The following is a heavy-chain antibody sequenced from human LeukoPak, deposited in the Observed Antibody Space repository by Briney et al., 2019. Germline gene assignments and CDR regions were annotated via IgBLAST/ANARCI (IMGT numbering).Heavy chain of an antibody. D-gene: IGHD6-13*01. Sequence: SETLSLTCAVSGGSISSTNWWSWVRQPPGKGLEWIGEIYHSGITNYNPPLKGRVTISVDKSKNQFSLKLSSVTAADTAVYYCTSAVPFQLVHWGQGTLVTVSS. CDR3: TSAVPFQLVH. CDR2: IYHSGIT. CDR1: GGSISSTNW. V-gene: IGHV4-4*02. J-gene: IGHJ4*02.